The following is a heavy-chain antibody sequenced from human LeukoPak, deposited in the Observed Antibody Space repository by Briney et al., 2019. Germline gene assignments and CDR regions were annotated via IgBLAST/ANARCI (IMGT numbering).Heavy chain of an antibody. Sequence: GGSLRLTCAASGFTFSIYSMSWVRQAPGKGLEWVSYISGSTITIHYADSVKGRFTISRDNAKNSLYLQMNSLRAEDTAVYYCARDDRSTWYSDFWGQGTLVTVSS. D-gene: IGHD1-26*01. V-gene: IGHV3-48*04. CDR2: ISGSTITI. CDR1: GFTFSIYS. CDR3: ARDDRSTWYSDF. J-gene: IGHJ4*02.